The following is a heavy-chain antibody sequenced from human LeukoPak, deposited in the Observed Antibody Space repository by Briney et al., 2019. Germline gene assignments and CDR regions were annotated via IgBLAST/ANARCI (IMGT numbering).Heavy chain of an antibody. V-gene: IGHV7-4-1*02. CDR1: GYTFTSYA. CDR3: ARDGGNSAHYYYYYYMGV. CDR2: INTNTGNP. Sequence: VASVKVSCKASGYTFTSYAMNWVRQAPGQGLEWMGWINTNTGNPTYAQGFTGRFVFSLDTSVSTAYLQISSLKAEDTAVYYCARDGGNSAHYYYYYYMGVWGKGTTVTVSS. D-gene: IGHD4-23*01. J-gene: IGHJ6*03.